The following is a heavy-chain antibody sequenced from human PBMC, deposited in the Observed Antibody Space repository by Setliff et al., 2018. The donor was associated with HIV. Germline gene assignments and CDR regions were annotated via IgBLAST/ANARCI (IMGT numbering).Heavy chain of an antibody. V-gene: IGHV3-23*01. CDR2: ISPSSGGT. Sequence: GGSLSLSCAASGFTFRNYAMTWVRQAPGKGLEWVSTISPSSGGTNYADSVKGRFTISRDNSKNILYLQMHSLRVEDSAVYYCAKTVDLLRAARLDLDYWGQGTLVTVSS. J-gene: IGHJ4*02. CDR3: AKTVDLLRAARLDLDY. CDR1: GFTFRNYA. D-gene: IGHD6-6*01.